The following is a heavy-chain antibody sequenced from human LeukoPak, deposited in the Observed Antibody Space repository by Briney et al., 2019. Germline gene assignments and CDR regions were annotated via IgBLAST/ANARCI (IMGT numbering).Heavy chain of an antibody. CDR1: GGSFSGYY. V-gene: IGHV4-34*01. J-gene: IGHJ4*02. CDR3: SRGQAYGDYDLDY. Sequence: SETLSLTCAVYGGSFSGYYWSWIRQPPGKGLEWIGEINQSGSTNYKPSVMSRITISVDTSKNEISLKLSSVTAADTAVYYCSRGQAYGDYDLDYWGQGTLVTVSS. CDR2: INQSGST. D-gene: IGHD4-17*01.